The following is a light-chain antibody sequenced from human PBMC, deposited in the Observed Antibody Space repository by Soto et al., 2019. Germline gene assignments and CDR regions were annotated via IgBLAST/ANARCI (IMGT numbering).Light chain of an antibody. CDR2: GAS. CDR1: QSVSSSY. CDR3: QQYGSSPYT. J-gene: IGKJ2*01. Sequence: EIVLTQSPGTLSLSPGERATLSCRASQSVSSSYLAWYQQKPGQAPRRLIYGASSRVTGIPDRFSGSWSGTYFTITSSRVEPEDFAVYYCQQYGSSPYTFGQGTKLEIK. V-gene: IGKV3-20*01.